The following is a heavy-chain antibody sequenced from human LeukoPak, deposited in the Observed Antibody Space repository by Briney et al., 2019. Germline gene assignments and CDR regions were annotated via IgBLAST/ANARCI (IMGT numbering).Heavy chain of an antibody. Sequence: GASVKVSCKASGHTFTSYYMHWVRQAPGQGLEWMGIINPSGGSTSYAQKFQGRVTMTRDTSTSTVYMELSSLRSEDTAVYYCARDSGEGNWFDPWGQGTLITVSS. D-gene: IGHD4-17*01. J-gene: IGHJ5*02. V-gene: IGHV1-46*01. CDR3: ARDSGEGNWFDP. CDR1: GHTFTSYY. CDR2: INPSGGST.